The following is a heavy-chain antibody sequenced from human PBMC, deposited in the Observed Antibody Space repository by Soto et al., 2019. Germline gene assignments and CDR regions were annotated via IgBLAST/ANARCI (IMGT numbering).Heavy chain of an antibody. V-gene: IGHV3-30*18. CDR3: AKDPGVTIFGVVSRRYGMDV. J-gene: IGHJ6*02. D-gene: IGHD3-3*01. CDR1: GFTFSSYG. CDR2: ISYDGSNK. Sequence: PGGSLRLSCAASGFTFSSYGMHWVRQAPGKGLEWVAVISYDGSNKYYADSVKGRFTISRDNSKNTLYLQMNSLRAEDTAVYYCAKDPGVTIFGVVSRRYGMDVWGQGTTLTVSS.